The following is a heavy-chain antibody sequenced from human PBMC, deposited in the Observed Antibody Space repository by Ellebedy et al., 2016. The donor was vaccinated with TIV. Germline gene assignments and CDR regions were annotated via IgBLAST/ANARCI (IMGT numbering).Heavy chain of an antibody. D-gene: IGHD3-9*01. CDR3: TTHYDILPGQYRGFDY. CDR2: ISASGTNT. V-gene: IGHV3-23*01. CDR1: GFTFGSCA. J-gene: IGHJ4*02. Sequence: GESLKISGAASGFTFGSCALSWVRQARGRGPEWVAAISASGTNTYYADSVKGRFTISRDNSKNTMYLEMNSLRAEDTALYYCTTHYDILPGQYRGFDYWGQGTLVTVSS.